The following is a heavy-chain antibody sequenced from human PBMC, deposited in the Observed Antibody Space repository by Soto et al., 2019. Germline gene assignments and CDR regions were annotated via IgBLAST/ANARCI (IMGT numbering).Heavy chain of an antibody. CDR3: AKDLRIEQLGNLRYYYYYYMDV. CDR2: ISWNSGSI. J-gene: IGHJ6*03. Sequence: EVQLVESGGGLVQPGRSLRLSFAASEFTFDDYAMHWVRQAPGKGLEWVSGISWNSGSIGDADSVKGRITISRDNVKNSMYMQMNSLRAEDTALYYCAKDLRIEQLGNLRYYYYYYMDVWGKGTTVTVSS. D-gene: IGHD6-6*01. V-gene: IGHV3-9*01. CDR1: EFTFDDYA.